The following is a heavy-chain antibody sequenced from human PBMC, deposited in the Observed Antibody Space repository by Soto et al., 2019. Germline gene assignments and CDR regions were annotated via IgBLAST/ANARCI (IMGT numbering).Heavy chain of an antibody. CDR3: ARSRVRGCYYFDY. J-gene: IGHJ4*02. V-gene: IGHV1-3*04. D-gene: IGHD3-16*01. Sequence: QVQVVQSGAEVKKPGASVKVSCKASGYTFTTYAIHWVRQAPGQSLEWMGWINTGNGNTYYSQKMQARVTITRDTSASTAYMELSRLRSEDTAVYYWARSRVRGCYYFDYWGQGALVTVSS. CDR1: GYTFTTYA. CDR2: INTGNGNT.